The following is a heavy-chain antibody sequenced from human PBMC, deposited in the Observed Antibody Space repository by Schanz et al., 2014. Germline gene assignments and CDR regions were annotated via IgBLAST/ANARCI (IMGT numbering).Heavy chain of an antibody. V-gene: IGHV3-64*01. Sequence: VQVVQSGGGLVKPGGSLRLSCAASGFTFSTSTMHWVRQAPGKGLEYVSSISSKGDMTFYGNSVKGRFTISRDNSKNTLYLQMNSLRAEDTAVYYCAKGRFGELSAFDIWGQGTMVTVSS. CDR3: AKGRFGELSAFDI. J-gene: IGHJ3*02. CDR1: GFTFSTST. CDR2: ISSKGDMT. D-gene: IGHD3-10*01.